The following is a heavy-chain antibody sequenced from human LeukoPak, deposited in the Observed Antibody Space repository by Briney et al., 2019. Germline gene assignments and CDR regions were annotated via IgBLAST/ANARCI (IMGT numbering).Heavy chain of an antibody. CDR3: SRVGFYYDSSGNNPFDY. CDR2: TKQDGTEN. Sequence: SGGSLRLSCGASGFSFSTYSMAWVRQAPGKGLEWVANTKQDGTENYYVDSVKGRFTISRDNAKNSLYLQMNSLRAEDTAVYYCSRVGFYYDSSGNNPFDYWGQGTLVTVSS. J-gene: IGHJ4*02. CDR1: GFSFSTYS. D-gene: IGHD3-22*01. V-gene: IGHV3-7*01.